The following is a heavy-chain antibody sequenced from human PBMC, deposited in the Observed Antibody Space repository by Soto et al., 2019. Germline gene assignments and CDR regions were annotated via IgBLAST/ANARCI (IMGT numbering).Heavy chain of an antibody. CDR3: ARNCISTSCSLDY. Sequence: SETLSLTCTVSGGSISSYYWSWIRQPPGKGLEWIGEIYHSGSTNYNPSLKSRVTISVDKSKNQFSLKLSSVTAADTAVYYCARNCISTSCSLDYWGQGTLVTVS. V-gene: IGHV4-59*12. CDR1: GGSISSYY. J-gene: IGHJ4*02. D-gene: IGHD2-2*01. CDR2: IYHSGST.